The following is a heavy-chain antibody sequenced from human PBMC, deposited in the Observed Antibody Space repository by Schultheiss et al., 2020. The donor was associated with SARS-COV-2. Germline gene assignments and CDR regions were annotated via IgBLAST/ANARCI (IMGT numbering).Heavy chain of an antibody. V-gene: IGHV3-23*01. Sequence: GGSLRLSCAASGFTFSSYWMHWVRQAPGKGLEWVSAISGSATSTYYADSVRGRSTISRDNSKNTLYLQMNSLRAEDTAVYYCAKCASTVTILDAFDIWGQGTMVTVSS. CDR1: GFTFSSYW. J-gene: IGHJ3*02. D-gene: IGHD4-17*01. CDR3: AKCASTVTILDAFDI. CDR2: ISGSATST.